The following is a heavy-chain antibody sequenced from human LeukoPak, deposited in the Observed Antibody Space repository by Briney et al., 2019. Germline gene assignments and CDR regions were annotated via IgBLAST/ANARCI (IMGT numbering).Heavy chain of an antibody. CDR3: ARDYSSGWYLGYYFDY. J-gene: IGHJ4*02. Sequence: SQTLSLTRAISGDSVSSNSAAWNWIRQSPSRGLEWLGRTYYRSKWYNDYAVSVKSRITINPDTSKNQFSLQLNSVTPEDTAVYYCARDYSSGWYLGYYFDYWGQGTLVTVSS. CDR2: TYYRSKWYN. V-gene: IGHV6-1*01. D-gene: IGHD6-19*01. CDR1: GDSVSSNSAA.